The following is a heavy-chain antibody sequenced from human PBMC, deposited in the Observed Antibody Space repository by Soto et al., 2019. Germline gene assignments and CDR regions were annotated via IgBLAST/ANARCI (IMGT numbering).Heavy chain of an antibody. Sequence: QVQLVQSGAEVKKPGASVKVSYKASGYTFTSYDINWVRQATGLGLEWRGWMNPNSGNTGYAQKFQGRVTMTMNTSISTAYMELSSLRSEVTAVYYCARGIRGWDRSYDYLGQGTLVTVSS. CDR2: MNPNSGNT. J-gene: IGHJ4*02. CDR3: ARGIRGWDRSYDY. CDR1: GYTFTSYD. D-gene: IGHD6-19*01. V-gene: IGHV1-8*01.